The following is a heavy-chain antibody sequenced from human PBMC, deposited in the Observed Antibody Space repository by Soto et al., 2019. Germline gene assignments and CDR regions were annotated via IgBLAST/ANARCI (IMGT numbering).Heavy chain of an antibody. V-gene: IGHV4-4*02. J-gene: IGHJ6*02. Sequence: PSETLSLTCAVSGGSISSSNWWSWVRQPPGKGLEWIGEIYHSGSTNYNPSLKSRVTISVDKSKNQFSLKLSSVTAADTAVYYWARLMGSTSSVYYYYGMDGWGQGTTVTVSS. D-gene: IGHD2-2*01. CDR1: GGSISSSNW. CDR3: ARLMGSTSSVYYYYGMDG. CDR2: IYHSGST.